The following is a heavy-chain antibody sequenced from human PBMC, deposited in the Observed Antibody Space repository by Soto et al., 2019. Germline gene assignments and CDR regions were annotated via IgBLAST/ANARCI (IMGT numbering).Heavy chain of an antibody. Sequence: QVQLQESGPGLVKPSGTLSLTCAVSGASISTTNWWSWVRHPPGLGLEWVGEIYSRGSTNYNPSLKSRISISLDKSKNEFSLTLNSVTAADTAVYYCARGGASNWLRIFHQWGQGTLVTVSS. J-gene: IGHJ1*01. CDR2: IYSRGST. CDR3: ARGGASNWLRIFHQ. V-gene: IGHV4-4*02. D-gene: IGHD6-13*01. CDR1: GASISTTNW.